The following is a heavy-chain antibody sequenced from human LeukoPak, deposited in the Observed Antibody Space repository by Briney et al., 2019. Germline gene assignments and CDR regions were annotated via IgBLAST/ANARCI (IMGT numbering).Heavy chain of an antibody. CDR3: AKTPRYCSSSNCYAGYFDY. Sequence: GGSLRLSCAASGFTFSSYAMSWVRQAPGKGLEWVSAISGSGGSTYYADSVKGRFTISRDNSKNTLYLQMNSLRAEDTALYYCAKTPRYCSSSNCYAGYFDYWGQGTLVTVSS. V-gene: IGHV3-23*01. CDR2: ISGSGGST. CDR1: GFTFSSYA. J-gene: IGHJ4*02. D-gene: IGHD2-2*01.